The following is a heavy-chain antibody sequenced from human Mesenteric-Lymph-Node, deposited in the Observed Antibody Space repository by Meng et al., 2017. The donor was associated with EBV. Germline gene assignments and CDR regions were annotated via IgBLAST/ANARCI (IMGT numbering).Heavy chain of an antibody. CDR3: VKDLAVAGT. Sequence: EVLLLGSGGGLGQAGGSLRLSCAASEFTFSDYTMYWVRQAPGKGLEWVSHVSGSGGSTYYADSVKGRFTIYRDNSKNTLYLQMNSLGVGDTAVYYCVKDLAVAGTWGQGTLVTVSS. D-gene: IGHD6-19*01. CDR2: VSGSGGST. J-gene: IGHJ5*02. CDR1: EFTFSDYT. V-gene: IGHV3-23*01.